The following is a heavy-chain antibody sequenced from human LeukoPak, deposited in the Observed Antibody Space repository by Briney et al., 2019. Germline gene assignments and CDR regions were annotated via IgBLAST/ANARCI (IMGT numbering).Heavy chain of an antibody. D-gene: IGHD3-3*01. V-gene: IGHV3-48*03. Sequence: QTGGSLRLSCAASGFTFSSYEMNWVRQAPGKGLEWVSYISSSGSTIYYADSVKGRFTISRDNAKNSLYLQMNSLRAEDTAVYYCARAPTYYDFWSGYSFYYFDYWGQGTLVTVSS. CDR3: ARAPTYYDFWSGYSFYYFDY. CDR1: GFTFSSYE. CDR2: ISSSGSTI. J-gene: IGHJ4*02.